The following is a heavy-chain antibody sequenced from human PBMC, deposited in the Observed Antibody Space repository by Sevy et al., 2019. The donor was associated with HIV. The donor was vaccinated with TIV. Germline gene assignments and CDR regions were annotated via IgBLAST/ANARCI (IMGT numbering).Heavy chain of an antibody. J-gene: IGHJ4*02. CDR2: IHSDDTT. V-gene: IGHV3-66*01. CDR1: GFTFNSNY. D-gene: IGHD5-18*01. Sequence: GGSLRLSCAASGFTFNSNYMTWVRQAPGKGLEGVSVIHSDDTTYNADSWKDRFTISRDNFKNTLYLHMSSRRAEDTAVYYCARGKSGYGYALNYWGQGTLVTVSS. CDR3: ARGKSGYGYALNY.